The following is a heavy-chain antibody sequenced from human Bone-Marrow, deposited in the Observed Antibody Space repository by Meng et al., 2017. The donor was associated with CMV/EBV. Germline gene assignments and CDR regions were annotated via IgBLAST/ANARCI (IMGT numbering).Heavy chain of an antibody. CDR3: ESDSGRFCSGGSCYITV. Sequence: GESLKISCAASGFTLSSYAMSRVRQTPGKGLEWVSVISGSGVMTYSADYVKGRFNISRDSSKNTLYVQVDRLRADDRAVYYCESDSGRFCSGGSCYITVWGQGTLVSVSS. V-gene: IGHV3-23*01. D-gene: IGHD2-15*01. CDR1: GFTLSSYA. J-gene: IGHJ4*02. CDR2: ISGSGVMT.